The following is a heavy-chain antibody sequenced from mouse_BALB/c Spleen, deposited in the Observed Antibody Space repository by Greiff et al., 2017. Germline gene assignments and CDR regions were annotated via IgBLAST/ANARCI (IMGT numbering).Heavy chain of an antibody. J-gene: IGHJ2*01. CDR1: GYTFSSYW. D-gene: IGHD2-4*01. CDR2: ILPGSGST. Sequence: VQLQQSGAELMKPGASVKISCKATGYTFSSYWIEWVKQRPGHGLEWIGEILPGSGSTNYNEKFKGKATFTADTSSNTAYMQLSSLTSEDSAVYYCAKGDYDDYFDYWGQGTTLTVSS. V-gene: IGHV1-9*01. CDR3: AKGDYDDYFDY.